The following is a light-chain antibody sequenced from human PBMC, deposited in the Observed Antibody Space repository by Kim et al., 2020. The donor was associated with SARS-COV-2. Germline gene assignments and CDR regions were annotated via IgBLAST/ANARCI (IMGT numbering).Light chain of an antibody. Sequence: DIQMTQSPSSLSASVGDRVTITCQASQDISNYLNWYQQKPGKAPKLLIYDASNLETGVPSRFSGSGSGTDFTFSISSLQPEDIATYYCQQDDYLPLTFGGGTTVDIK. J-gene: IGKJ4*01. CDR3: QQDDYLPLT. V-gene: IGKV1-33*01. CDR1: QDISNY. CDR2: DAS.